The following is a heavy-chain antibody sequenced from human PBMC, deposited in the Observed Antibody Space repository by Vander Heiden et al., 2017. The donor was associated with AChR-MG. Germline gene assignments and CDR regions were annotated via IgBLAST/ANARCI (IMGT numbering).Heavy chain of an antibody. V-gene: IGHV1-69*01. CDR1: PGTFSSSA. D-gene: IGHD2-15*01. J-gene: IGHJ5*02. CDR3: ARAEDPPVVCDP. CDR2: IIPIVDTT. Sequence: QVHLVQSGAEVKKPGSSVRVSCKASPGTFSSSAISGTGQAPEQGLEWLGAIIPIVDTTTYAQKFQGRLTITADESTSTAYMELRGLRFEDTGTYFCARAEDPPVVCDPWGQGTLVTVSS.